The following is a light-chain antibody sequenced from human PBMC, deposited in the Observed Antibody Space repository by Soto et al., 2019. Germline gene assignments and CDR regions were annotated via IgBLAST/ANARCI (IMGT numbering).Light chain of an antibody. CDR1: QSVSSN. CDR2: GTS. V-gene: IGKV3-15*01. J-gene: IGKJ2*01. CDR3: QQYNNWPYT. Sequence: EIVMTQSPATLSVSPGERATLSCRASQSVSSNLAWYQQKPGQAPRLLIYGTSTRATTIPVRFSGSGSGTEFTFTISSLQSEDFAVYYSQQYNNWPYTFGQGTKLEIK.